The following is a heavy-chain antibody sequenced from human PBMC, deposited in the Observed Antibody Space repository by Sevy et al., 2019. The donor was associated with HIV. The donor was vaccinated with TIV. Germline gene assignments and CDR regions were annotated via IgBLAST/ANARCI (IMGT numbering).Heavy chain of an antibody. Sequence: ASVKVSCKASGYTFTSYAMNWVRQAPGQGLEWMGWINTNTGNPTYAQGFTGRFVFSLDTSVSTAYLQISSLKAEDTAGYYCARDPRIRAPTYSSSSPFDYWGQGTLVTVSS. CDR3: ARDPRIRAPTYSSSSPFDY. CDR1: GYTFTSYA. CDR2: INTNTGNP. D-gene: IGHD6-6*01. J-gene: IGHJ4*02. V-gene: IGHV7-4-1*02.